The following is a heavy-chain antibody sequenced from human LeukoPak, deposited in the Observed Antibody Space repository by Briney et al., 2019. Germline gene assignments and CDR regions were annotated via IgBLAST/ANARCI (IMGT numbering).Heavy chain of an antibody. Sequence: GGSLRLSCAASGFTFNNYNMDWVRQAPGKGLEWVSSISSRSSSIYYADSVKGRFTISRDNAKNSLYLQMNSLRAEDTAVYFCARAGGVFGVVPELDYWGQGTLVTVSS. D-gene: IGHD3-3*01. CDR1: GFTFNNYN. CDR3: ARAGGVFGVVPELDY. V-gene: IGHV3-21*01. CDR2: ISSRSSSI. J-gene: IGHJ4*02.